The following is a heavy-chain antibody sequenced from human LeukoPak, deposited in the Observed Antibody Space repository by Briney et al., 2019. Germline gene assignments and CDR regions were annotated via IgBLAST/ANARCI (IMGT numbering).Heavy chain of an antibody. CDR3: ARDLGGSRPAGY. V-gene: IGHV1-69*05. Sequence: ASVKVSCKASGGTFSSYAISWVRQAPGQGLEWMGGIIPIFGTANYAQKFQGRVTITTDESTSTAYMELSSLRSEDTAVYYCARDLGGSRPAGYWGQGTLVTVSS. J-gene: IGHJ4*02. CDR1: GGTFSSYA. D-gene: IGHD2-15*01. CDR2: IIPIFGTA.